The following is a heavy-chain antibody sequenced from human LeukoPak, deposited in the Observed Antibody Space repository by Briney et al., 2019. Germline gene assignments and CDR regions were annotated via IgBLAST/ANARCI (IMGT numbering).Heavy chain of an antibody. Sequence: GGSLRLSCSASGFTFNTYWMHWVRQVPGKGLVWVSRINGDGTYLNYADSVKGRFTISRHNGKNTVYLQMSSLRVDDTAVYYCARDANWAVNDYWGQGTLVTVSA. D-gene: IGHD3-16*01. J-gene: IGHJ4*02. V-gene: IGHV3-74*01. CDR1: GFTFNTYW. CDR2: INGDGTYL. CDR3: ARDANWAVNDY.